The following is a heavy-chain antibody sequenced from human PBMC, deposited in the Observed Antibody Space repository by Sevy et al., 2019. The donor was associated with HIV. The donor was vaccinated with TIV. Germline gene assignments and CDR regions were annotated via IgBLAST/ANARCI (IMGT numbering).Heavy chain of an antibody. V-gene: IGHV3-9*01. CDR2: ISWNSGSI. D-gene: IGHD3-22*01. CDR3: AKDKGGGYWDYFDY. CDR1: GFTFDDYA. J-gene: IGHJ4*02. Sequence: GGYLRLSCAASGFTFDDYAMHWVRQAPGKGLEWVSGISWNSGSIGYADSVKGRFTISRDNAKNSLYLQMNSLRAEDTALYYCAKDKGGGYWDYFDYWGQGTLVTVSS.